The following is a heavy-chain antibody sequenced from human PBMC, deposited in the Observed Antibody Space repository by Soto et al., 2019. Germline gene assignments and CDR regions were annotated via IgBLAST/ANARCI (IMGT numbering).Heavy chain of an antibody. Sequence: QVQLVESGGGVVQPGRSLRLSCAASGFTFSSYAMHWVRQAPGKGLEWVAVISYDGSNKYYADSVKGRFTISRDNSKNXRXXQMNSRRAEDTAVYYCARDGPYCSGGSCYYNWFDPWGQGTLVTVSS. J-gene: IGHJ5*02. V-gene: IGHV3-30-3*01. CDR2: ISYDGSNK. CDR3: ARDGPYCSGGSCYYNWFDP. CDR1: GFTFSSYA. D-gene: IGHD2-15*01.